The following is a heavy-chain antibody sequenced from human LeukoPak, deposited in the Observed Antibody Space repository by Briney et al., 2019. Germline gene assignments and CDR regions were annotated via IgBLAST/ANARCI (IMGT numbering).Heavy chain of an antibody. D-gene: IGHD5-18*01. J-gene: IGHJ4*02. CDR1: GFTFSTYS. Sequence: SGGSLRLSCAASGFTFSTYSMNWVRQAPGKGLEWVSSIGSGGRHIHYADSVKGRFTISRDNAKNSLYLQMNSLGAEDTAVYYCARSGYTYGFDYWGQGALVTVSS. CDR2: IGSGGRHI. V-gene: IGHV3-21*01. CDR3: ARSGYTYGFDY.